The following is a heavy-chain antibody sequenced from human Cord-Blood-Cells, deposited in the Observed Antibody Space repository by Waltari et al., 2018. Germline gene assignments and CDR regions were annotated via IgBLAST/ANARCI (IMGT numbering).Heavy chain of an antibody. J-gene: IGHJ4*02. D-gene: IGHD3-10*01. CDR1: GYTFTSYA. CDR2: INAGNGNT. Sequence: QVQLVQSGAEVKKPGASVKVSCKASGYTFTSYAMHWVRQAPGQRLEWMGWINAGNGNTKYSQKFQGRVTITRDTSASTAYMELSSLRSGDTAVYYCARFDYGSGSSPFDYWGQGTLVTVSS. V-gene: IGHV1-3*01. CDR3: ARFDYGSGSSPFDY.